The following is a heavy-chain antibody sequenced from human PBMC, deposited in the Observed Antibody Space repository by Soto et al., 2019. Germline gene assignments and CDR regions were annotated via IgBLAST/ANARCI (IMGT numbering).Heavy chain of an antibody. D-gene: IGHD1-26*01. CDR3: ASRERVDAFDI. CDR1: GGTFSSYA. J-gene: IGHJ3*02. V-gene: IGHV1-69*13. Sequence: SVKVSCKAYGGTFSSYAIRWVRQAPGHGLAWMGGIIPILGSANYAQKFQDRVTITADESTTTPYMELSSLRSEDAAVYYCASRERVDAFDIWGQGTMVTVS. CDR2: IIPILGSA.